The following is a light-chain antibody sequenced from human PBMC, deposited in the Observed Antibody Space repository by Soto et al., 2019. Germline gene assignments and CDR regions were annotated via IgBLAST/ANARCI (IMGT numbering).Light chain of an antibody. CDR1: QSVSTNY. J-gene: IGKJ5*01. CDR2: GAS. CDR3: QEYDGAPFT. Sequence: EIVLTQSPATLSLSPGERATLSCRASQSVSTNYLAWYQQTPGQAPRLLIYGASNRATGIPDRFRGSASGTDFTLTIARLEPEDFAVYYCQEYDGAPFTYGLGTRLEIK. V-gene: IGKV3-20*01.